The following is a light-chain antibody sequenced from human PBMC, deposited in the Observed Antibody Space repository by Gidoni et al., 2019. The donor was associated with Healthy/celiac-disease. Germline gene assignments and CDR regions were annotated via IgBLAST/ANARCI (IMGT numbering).Light chain of an antibody. CDR1: QDISNY. J-gene: IGKJ4*01. V-gene: IGKV1-33*01. CDR2: DAS. Sequence: DIQMTQSPSSLSASVGDRVTITCQARQDISNYLNGYQQKPGKAPKLLIYDASNLETGVPTRFSGSGAGTDFTFTISSLQPEDIATYYCQQYDKRPTFGGGTKVEIK. CDR3: QQYDKRPT.